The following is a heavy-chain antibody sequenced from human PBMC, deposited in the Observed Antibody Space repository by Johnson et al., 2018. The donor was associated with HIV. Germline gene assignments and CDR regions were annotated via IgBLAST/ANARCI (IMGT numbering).Heavy chain of an antibody. D-gene: IGHD6-19*01. V-gene: IGHV3-66*01. CDR2: IYAGGCS. Sequence: VQLVESGGGLVQPGGSLRLSCAASGFSVSSNYMRWVRQGPGKGLEWVSVIYAGGCSYYADSVKGRFTTSRDNDKNSFFLQMNSLRDADTAVYYCARERVRRRQWLVRSDHDAFNIWGQGTMVTVSS. CDR3: ARERVRRRQWLVRSDHDAFNI. CDR1: GFSVSSNY. J-gene: IGHJ3*02.